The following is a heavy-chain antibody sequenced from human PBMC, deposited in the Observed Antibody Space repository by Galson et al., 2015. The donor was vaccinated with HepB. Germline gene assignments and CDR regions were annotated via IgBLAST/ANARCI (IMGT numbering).Heavy chain of an antibody. Sequence: SLRLSCAASGFTFSGSAMHWVRQASGKGLEWVGRIRSKANSYATAYAASVKGRFTISRDDSKNTAYLQMNSLKTEDTAVYYCTSGSSIKYYFDYWGQGTLVTVSS. CDR3: TSGSSIKYYFDY. J-gene: IGHJ4*02. D-gene: IGHD1-1*01. CDR1: GFTFSGSA. CDR2: IRSKANSYAT. V-gene: IGHV3-73*01.